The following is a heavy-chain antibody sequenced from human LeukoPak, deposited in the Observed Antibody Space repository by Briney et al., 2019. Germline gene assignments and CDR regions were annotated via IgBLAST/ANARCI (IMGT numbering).Heavy chain of an antibody. CDR3: ARYASFKYSGTYYYDY. CDR2: IYSYNSI. CDR1: GFTFDIYT. Sequence: GGSLTLSCAASGFTFDIYTMIWVRQAPGKGLEWVSSIYSYNSIYYADSLKGRFTISRDNAKNSLYLQMNSLRAEDTAIYYCARYASFKYSGTYYYDYWGQGTLVSVSS. J-gene: IGHJ4*02. D-gene: IGHD1-26*01. V-gene: IGHV3-69-1*02.